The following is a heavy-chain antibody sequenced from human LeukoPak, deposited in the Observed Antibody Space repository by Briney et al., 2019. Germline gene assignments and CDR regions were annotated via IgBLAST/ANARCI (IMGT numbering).Heavy chain of an antibody. Sequence: SETLSLTCTVSGGSISSSSYYWGWIRQPPGKGLGWIGSIYYSGSTYYNPSLKSRVTISVDTSKNQFSLKLSSVTAADTAVYYCARRPSGSYVDYWGQGTLVTVSS. CDR3: ARRPSGSYVDY. V-gene: IGHV4-39*01. D-gene: IGHD1-26*01. CDR2: IYYSGST. CDR1: GGSISSSSYY. J-gene: IGHJ4*02.